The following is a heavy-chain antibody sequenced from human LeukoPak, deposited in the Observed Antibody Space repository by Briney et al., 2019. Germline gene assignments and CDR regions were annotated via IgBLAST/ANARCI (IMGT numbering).Heavy chain of an antibody. J-gene: IGHJ4*02. D-gene: IGHD3-10*01. Sequence: PGGSLRLSCAASGFTFNNYNMNWVRQAPGKALEWVSSITSSGTYIFYADSVKGRFTISRDNSKNTLYLQTNTLRAEDTAVYYCAKDSRTYYYGSGSFFLPKRPLGYFDYWGQGTLVIVSS. V-gene: IGHV3-21*01. CDR2: ITSSGTYI. CDR3: AKDSRTYYYGSGSFFLPKRPLGYFDY. CDR1: GFTFNNYN.